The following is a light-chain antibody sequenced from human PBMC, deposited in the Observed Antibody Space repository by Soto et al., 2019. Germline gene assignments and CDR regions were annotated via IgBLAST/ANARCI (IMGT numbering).Light chain of an antibody. Sequence: EIVMTQSPATLSVSPGERATLSCRASQSVSNNLACYQQKPGQAPRLLIYHASTRATGIPAWFSGSGSVTEFTLTISSLQSEDFAVYCCQRYNKWPLTFGGGTKVDIK. CDR1: QSVSNN. CDR3: QRYNKWPLT. V-gene: IGKV3-15*01. J-gene: IGKJ4*01. CDR2: HAS.